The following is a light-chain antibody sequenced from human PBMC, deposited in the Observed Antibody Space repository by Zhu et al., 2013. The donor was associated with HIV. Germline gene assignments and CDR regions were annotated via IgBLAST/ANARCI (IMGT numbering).Light chain of an antibody. CDR2: GAS. Sequence: IVLTQSPGTLSLSPGEGATLSCRASQTIFSNYLAWYQQKPGQAPRLLIYGASNRASGIPDRFSGSGSGTDFTLTIRRLEPEDFVVYYCQQYVTTPFTFGPGTKVEIK. CDR3: QQYVTTPFT. J-gene: IGKJ3*01. V-gene: IGKV3-20*01. CDR1: QTIFSNY.